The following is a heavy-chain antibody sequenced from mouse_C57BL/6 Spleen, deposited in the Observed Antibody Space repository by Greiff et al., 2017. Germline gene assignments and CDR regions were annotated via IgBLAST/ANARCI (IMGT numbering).Heavy chain of an antibody. CDR1: GYSFTDYN. Sequence: EVQLQQSGPELVKPGASVKISCTASGYSFTDYNMNWVQQSTGKSLEWIGVINPNYGTTNYNQKFKGKATLTVDQSSSTAYMQLNSLTSEDSAVXYCARRGVYDGYSFFDYWGQGTTLTVSS. D-gene: IGHD2-3*01. J-gene: IGHJ2*01. CDR2: INPNYGTT. V-gene: IGHV1-39*01. CDR3: ARRGVYDGYSFFDY.